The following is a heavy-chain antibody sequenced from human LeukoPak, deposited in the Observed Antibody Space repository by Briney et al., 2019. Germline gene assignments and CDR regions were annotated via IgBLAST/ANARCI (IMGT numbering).Heavy chain of an antibody. Sequence: PSETLSLTCAVYGGSFSGYYWSWIRQPPGKGPEWIGEINHSGSTNYNPSLKSRVTISVDTSKNQFSLKLSSVTAADTAVYYCARGRTFDYWGQGTLVTVSS. CDR2: INHSGST. J-gene: IGHJ4*02. CDR1: GGSFSGYY. CDR3: ARGRTFDY. V-gene: IGHV4-34*01.